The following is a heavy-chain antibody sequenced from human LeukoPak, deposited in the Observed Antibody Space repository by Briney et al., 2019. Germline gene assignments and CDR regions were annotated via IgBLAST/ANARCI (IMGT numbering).Heavy chain of an antibody. J-gene: IGHJ4*02. CDR3: AKGHFASSSFFDY. CDR1: GFTVSSNY. Sequence: PGGSLRLSCAASGFTVSSNYMSWVRQAPGKGLEWVSAISGSGDSTFYRDSVKGRFTISRDNPKNTLYLQMNSLRVEDTALYYCAKGHFASSSFFDYWGPGTLVTVSS. D-gene: IGHD6-6*01. V-gene: IGHV3-23*02. CDR2: ISGSGDST.